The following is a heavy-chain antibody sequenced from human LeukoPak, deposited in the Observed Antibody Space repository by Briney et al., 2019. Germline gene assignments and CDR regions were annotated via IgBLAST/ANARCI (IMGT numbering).Heavy chain of an antibody. J-gene: IGHJ4*02. CDR2: IYHSGST. CDR1: GGSISSGGYS. Sequence: SQTLSLTFAVSGGSISSGGYSWSWIRQPPGKGLEWIGYIYHSGSTYYSPSLKSRVTISVDRSKNQFSLKLSSVTAADTAVYYGGFTTTVVKWPDYWGQGTLVTVSS. D-gene: IGHD4-23*01. V-gene: IGHV4-30-2*01. CDR3: GFTTTVVKWPDY.